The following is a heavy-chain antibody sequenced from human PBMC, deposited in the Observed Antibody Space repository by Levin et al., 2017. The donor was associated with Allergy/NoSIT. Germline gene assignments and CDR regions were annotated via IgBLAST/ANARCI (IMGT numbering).Heavy chain of an antibody. CDR1: GGSISSSNW. CDR2: IYHSGST. CDR3: ARDRGNYDSSGYYFDY. D-gene: IGHD3-22*01. Sequence: SETLSLTCTVSGGSISSSNWWSWVRQPPGKGLAWIGEIYHSGSTNYNPSLKSRVSISVEKSQNQFSLKLSSVTAADTAVYYCARDRGNYDSSGYYFDYWGQGTLVTVSS. V-gene: IGHV4-4*02. J-gene: IGHJ4*02.